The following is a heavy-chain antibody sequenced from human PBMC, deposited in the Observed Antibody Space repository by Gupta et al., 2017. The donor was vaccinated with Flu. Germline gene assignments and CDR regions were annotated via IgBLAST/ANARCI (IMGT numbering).Heavy chain of an antibody. CDR2: INPNSGGT. J-gene: IGHJ5*02. D-gene: IGHD6-13*01. V-gene: IGHV1-2*02. CDR1: Y. CDR3: ARAKKAAAGLGNWFDP. Sequence: YMHWVRQAPGQGLEWMGWINPNSGGTNYAQKFQGRVTMTRDTSISTAYMELSRLRSDDTAVYYCARAKKAAAGLGNWFDPWGQGTLVTVSS.